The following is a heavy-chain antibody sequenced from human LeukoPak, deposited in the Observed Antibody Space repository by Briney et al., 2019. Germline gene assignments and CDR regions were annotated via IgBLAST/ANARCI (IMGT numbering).Heavy chain of an antibody. J-gene: IGHJ4*02. Sequence: SETLSLTCTVSGGSISGYYWSWIRQPPGKGLEWIGYIYYSGSTYYNPSLKSRVTISVDTSKNQFSLKLRSVTAADTAVYYCARTDSAGYYADYWGQGSLVTVSS. CDR2: IYYSGST. D-gene: IGHD3-22*01. V-gene: IGHV4-59*06. CDR3: ARTDSAGYYADY. CDR1: GGSISGYY.